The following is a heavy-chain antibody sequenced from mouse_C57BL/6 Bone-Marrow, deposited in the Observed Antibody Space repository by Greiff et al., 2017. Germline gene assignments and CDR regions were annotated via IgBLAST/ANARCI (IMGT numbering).Heavy chain of an antibody. Sequence: EVQRVGSGPGLVKPSQSLSLTCSVTGYSITSGYYWNWIRQFPGNKLEWMGYISYDGSNNYNPSLKNRISITRDTSKNQFFLKLNSVTTEDTATYYCARGLWLLPTYWYFDVWGTGTTVTVSS. D-gene: IGHD2-3*01. V-gene: IGHV3-6*01. CDR3: ARGLWLLPTYWYFDV. J-gene: IGHJ1*03. CDR2: ISYDGSN. CDR1: GYSITSGYY.